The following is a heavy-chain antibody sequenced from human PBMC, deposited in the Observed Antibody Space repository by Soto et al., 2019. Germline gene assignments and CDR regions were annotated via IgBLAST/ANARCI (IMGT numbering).Heavy chain of an antibody. CDR1: GFTFSNYG. CDR2: ISDDGTRK. Sequence: GALRLSCAASGFTFSNYGVHWVRQAPSRGLEWVAVISDDGTRKHYGDSVKGRFTISRDNSQNRLYLQMNSLRAEDTAVYYCAKDRRTEAYGMEVWGQGTTVTVSS. J-gene: IGHJ6*02. CDR3: AKDRRTEAYGMEV. V-gene: IGHV3-30*18. D-gene: IGHD2-21*01.